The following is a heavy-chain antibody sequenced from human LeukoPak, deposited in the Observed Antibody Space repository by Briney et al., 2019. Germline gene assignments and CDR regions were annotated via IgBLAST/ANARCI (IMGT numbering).Heavy chain of an antibody. J-gene: IGHJ3*01. V-gene: IGHV3-23*01. D-gene: IGHD5-24*01. CDR2: ISFSGDNS. CDR1: GFNFRDAA. Sequence: GGSLRLSCAASGFNFRDAAMTWVRQAPGKGLEWVSLISFSGDNSYYADSVKGWFTISRDNSKNTLSLQMNSLRVEDTAIYYCAKDIQLSTWGLGTMVTVSS. CDR3: AKDIQLST.